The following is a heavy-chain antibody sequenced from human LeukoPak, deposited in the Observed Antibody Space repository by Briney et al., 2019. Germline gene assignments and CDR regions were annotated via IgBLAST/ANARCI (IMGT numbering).Heavy chain of an antibody. Sequence: PSETLSLTCTVSGGSISSYYWSWIRQPPGKGLEWIGYIYYSGSTNYNPSLKSRVTISVDTSKNQFSLRLSSVTAADTAVYYCARHLGYDSSGYYYDAFDIWGQGTMVTASS. CDR3: ARHLGYDSSGYYYDAFDI. CDR1: GGSISSYY. V-gene: IGHV4-59*08. J-gene: IGHJ3*02. CDR2: IYYSGST. D-gene: IGHD3-22*01.